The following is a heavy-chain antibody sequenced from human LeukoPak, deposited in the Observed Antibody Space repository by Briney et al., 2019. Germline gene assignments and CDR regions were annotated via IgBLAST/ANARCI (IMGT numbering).Heavy chain of an antibody. J-gene: IGHJ4*02. CDR2: ISAYNGNT. D-gene: IGHD5-12*01. CDR3: ARRKYSAYDLFDY. Sequence: GASVKVSCKASSYTFTNYAFTWVRQAPGQGLEWMGWISAYNGNTNYAQKLQGRVTMTTDTSTSTAYMELSSLRSEDTAVYYCARRKYSAYDLFDYWGQGTLVTVSS. CDR1: SYTFTNYA. V-gene: IGHV1-18*01.